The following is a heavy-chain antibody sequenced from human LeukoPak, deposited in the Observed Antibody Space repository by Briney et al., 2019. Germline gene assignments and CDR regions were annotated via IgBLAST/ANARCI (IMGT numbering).Heavy chain of an antibody. J-gene: IGHJ3*02. CDR2: IYYSGST. CDR3: ARFSESGPALAHDAFDI. V-gene: IGHV4-30-4*01. D-gene: IGHD3-10*01. CDR1: GGSISSGDYY. Sequence: SETLSLTCTVSGGSISSGDYYWSWIRQPPGKGLEWIGYIYYSGSTYYNPSLKSRVTISVDTSKTQFSLKLSSVTAADTAVYYCARFSESGPALAHDAFDIWGQGTMVTVSS.